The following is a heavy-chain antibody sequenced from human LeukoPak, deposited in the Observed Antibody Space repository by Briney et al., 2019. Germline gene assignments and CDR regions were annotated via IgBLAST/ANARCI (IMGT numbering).Heavy chain of an antibody. CDR2: ISSSGGTT. CDR1: GLTFRTYA. J-gene: IGHJ4*02. D-gene: IGHD6-19*01. Sequence: GGSLRLSCAASGLTFRTYAMSWVRQAPGKGLEWVSGISSSGGTTYYPVSVKGRFTISRENAKNSLYLQMNSLKAGDTAVYYCARARDSGWFDFGYWGQGTLVTVSS. V-gene: IGHV3-23*01. CDR3: ARARDSGWFDFGY.